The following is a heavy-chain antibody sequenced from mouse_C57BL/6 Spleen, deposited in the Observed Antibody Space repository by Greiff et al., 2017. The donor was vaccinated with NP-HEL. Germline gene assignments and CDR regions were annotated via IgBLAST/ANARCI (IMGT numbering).Heavy chain of an antibody. V-gene: IGHV1-55*01. Sequence: QVQLQQSGAELVKPGASVKMSCKASGYTFTSYWITWVKQRPGQGLEWVGDIYPGSGSTNYNEKFKSKATLTVDTSYSTAYMQISSLTSEGSAVYDCERCWDVNDDCDYWGQGTTLTVSS. D-gene: IGHD4-1*01. CDR1: GYTFTSYW. CDR2: IYPGSGST. CDR3: ERCWDVNDDCDY. J-gene: IGHJ2*01.